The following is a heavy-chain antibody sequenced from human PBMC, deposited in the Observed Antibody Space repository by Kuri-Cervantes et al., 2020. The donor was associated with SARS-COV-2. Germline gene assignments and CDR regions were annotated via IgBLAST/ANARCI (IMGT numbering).Heavy chain of an antibody. CDR2: IDWDDDK. CDR3: ARIMTTVTTFHYGMDV. Sequence: SGPTLVKPTQTLTLTCTFSGFSLSTSGMCVSWIRQPPGKALEWLALIDWDDDKYYSTSLKTRLTISKDTSKNQVVLTMTNMDPVDTATYYCARIMTTVTTFHYGMDVWGQGTTVTVSS. CDR1: GFSLSTSGMC. D-gene: IGHD4-17*01. J-gene: IGHJ6*02. V-gene: IGHV2-70*01.